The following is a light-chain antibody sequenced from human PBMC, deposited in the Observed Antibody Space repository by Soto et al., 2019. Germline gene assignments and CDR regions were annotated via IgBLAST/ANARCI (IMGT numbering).Light chain of an antibody. CDR3: AAWDDSLSGYVV. Sequence: QAVVTQPPSASGTPGQRVTICCSGSSSNIGSNYVYWYQQLPGTAPKLLIYRNNQRPSGVPDRFSGSKSGTSASLAISGLRSEDEADYYCAAWDDSLSGYVVFGGGTKLTVL. V-gene: IGLV1-47*01. CDR1: SSNIGSNY. J-gene: IGLJ2*01. CDR2: RNN.